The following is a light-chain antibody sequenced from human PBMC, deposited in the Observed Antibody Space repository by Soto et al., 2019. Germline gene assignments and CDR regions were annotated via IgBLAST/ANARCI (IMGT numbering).Light chain of an antibody. CDR3: QSYDSSLTAWV. V-gene: IGLV1-40*01. CDR2: ANT. J-gene: IGLJ3*02. CDR1: SSNIGADFD. Sequence: QLVLTQPPSVSGAPGQSVTISCTGSSSNIGADFDVHWYQQHPGTAPKLLIYANTNRPSGVPDRFSGSKSGTSTSLAITGLQADDEADYYCQSYDSSLTAWVFGGGTKLTVL.